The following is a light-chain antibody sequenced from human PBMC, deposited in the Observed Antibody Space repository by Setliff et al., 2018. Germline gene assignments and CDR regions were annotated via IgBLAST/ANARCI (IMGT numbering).Light chain of an antibody. CDR1: SSDVGGYNY. Sequence: LTQPPSASGSPGQSVTISCTGTSSDVGGYNYVSWYQQHPGKAPKLMIYAVTKRPSGVPDRFSGSKSANTASLTVSGLQAEDEADYYCSSYAGSNNYVLFGGGTKVTVL. J-gene: IGLJ2*01. CDR2: AVT. CDR3: SSYAGSNNYVL. V-gene: IGLV2-8*01.